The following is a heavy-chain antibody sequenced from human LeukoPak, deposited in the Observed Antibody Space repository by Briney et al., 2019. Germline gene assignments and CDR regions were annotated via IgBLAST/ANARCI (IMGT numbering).Heavy chain of an antibody. D-gene: IGHD6-19*01. CDR1: GYTFTGYY. Sequence: ASVKVSCKASGYTFTGYYMHWVRQAPGQGLEWMGWINPNSGGTNYAQKFQGRVTMTTDTSTSTAYMELRSLRSDDTAVYYCARGVSGWYDYYYYMDVWGKGTTVTISS. CDR2: INPNSGGT. V-gene: IGHV1-2*02. CDR3: ARGVSGWYDYYYYMDV. J-gene: IGHJ6*03.